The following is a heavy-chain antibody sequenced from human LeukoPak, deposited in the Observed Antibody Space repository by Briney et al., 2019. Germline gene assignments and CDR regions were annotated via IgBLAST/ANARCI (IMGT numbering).Heavy chain of an antibody. D-gene: IGHD3-10*01. J-gene: IGHJ4*02. CDR1: GFTFNNCW. CDR3: ARTPDGADY. Sequence: GGSLRLSCAASGFTFNNCWMTWFRQAPGKGLEWVANIKPDGTEIYYVDSVRGRFIVSRDNAENSLYLQMNSLRVEDTAVYYCARTPDGADYWGQGTLVTVSS. CDR2: IKPDGTEI. V-gene: IGHV3-7*01.